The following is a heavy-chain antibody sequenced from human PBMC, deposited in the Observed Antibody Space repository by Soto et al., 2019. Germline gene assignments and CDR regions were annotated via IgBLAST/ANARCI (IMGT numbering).Heavy chain of an antibody. V-gene: IGHV3-66*01. CDR3: VRAKAGVTQWLVEYGLDV. J-gene: IGHJ6*02. CDR2: IFTDGET. D-gene: IGHD6-19*01. Sequence: EVQLVESGGGLVQPGGSLRLSCAASGFTVSTNYMSWVRQAPGQGLESASVIFTDGETYYVDYVKGRFTIYRDNSKNTLFLQIDSLRVEDTAVYYCVRAKAGVTQWLVEYGLDVWGQGTTDTVSS. CDR1: GFTVSTNY.